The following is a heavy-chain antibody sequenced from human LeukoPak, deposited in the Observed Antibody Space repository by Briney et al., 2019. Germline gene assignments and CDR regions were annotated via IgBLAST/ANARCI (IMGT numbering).Heavy chain of an antibody. V-gene: IGHV3-43*02. CDR2: ISGNGGST. J-gene: IGHJ4*02. D-gene: IGHD3-10*01. CDR3: AKAFYGTGSYSPFFDY. CDR1: GFPLDYYA. Sequence: GESLKISCAASGFPLDYYAMHWVRQAPGKGLEWVSLISGNGGSTYYADSVKGRFTISRDNSKNSLYLQMNSLRTEDTALYYCAKAFYGTGSYSPFFDYWGQGTLVTVSS.